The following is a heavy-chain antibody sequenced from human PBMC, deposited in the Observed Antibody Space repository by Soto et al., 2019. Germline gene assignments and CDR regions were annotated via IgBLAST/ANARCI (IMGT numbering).Heavy chain of an antibody. CDR3: ARDHWIPYCGCDCYSDWYFDL. CDR2: LNPGNGNT. Sequence: QVQLVQSGAEVKEPGASVKVSCRASGYTFTNYAIHWVRQAPGQRLEWMGWLNPGNGNTKYPQKFQGRVTITRDTSASTAYMFLSSLRSEDTAVYYCARDHWIPYCGCDCYSDWYFDLWGRGTLVTVSS. D-gene: IGHD2-21*01. V-gene: IGHV1-3*01. CDR1: GYTFTNYA. J-gene: IGHJ2*01.